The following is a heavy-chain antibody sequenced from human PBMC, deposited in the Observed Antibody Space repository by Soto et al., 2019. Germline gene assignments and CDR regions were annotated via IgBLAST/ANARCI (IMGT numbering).Heavy chain of an antibody. Sequence: HPVGSLRLSCAASVFTVSSNYMSWVRHAPGKWLEWVSVIYSGGSTYYADSVKGRFTISRDNSKNTLYLQMNSLRAEDTAVYYCARVGCSSTSCYRYYYYYGMEVWGQGTTFNVSS. V-gene: IGHV3-53*01. D-gene: IGHD2-2*01. J-gene: IGHJ6*01. CDR1: VFTVSSNY. CDR3: ARVGCSSTSCYRYYYYYGMEV. CDR2: IYSGGST.